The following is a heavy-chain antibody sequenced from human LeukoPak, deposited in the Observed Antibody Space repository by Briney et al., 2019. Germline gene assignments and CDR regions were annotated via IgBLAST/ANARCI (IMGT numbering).Heavy chain of an antibody. Sequence: PSETLSLTCTVSGVSITSYYWSWIRQPPGKGLEWIGSIYYSGSTYYNPSLKSRVTISVDTSKNQFSLKLSSVTAADTAVYYCARLSAGYCSSTSCPYYYYYYYMDVWGKGTTVTVSS. CDR1: GVSITSYY. J-gene: IGHJ6*03. CDR3: ARLSAGYCSSTSCPYYYYYYYMDV. V-gene: IGHV4-39*01. CDR2: IYYSGST. D-gene: IGHD2-2*01.